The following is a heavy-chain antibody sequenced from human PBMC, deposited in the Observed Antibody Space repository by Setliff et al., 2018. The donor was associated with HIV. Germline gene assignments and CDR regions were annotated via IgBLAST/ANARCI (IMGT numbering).Heavy chain of an antibody. Sequence: SETLSLTCSVSGGSISSSSYYWGWIRQPPGKGLEWIGSIYYGGGTFYNPSLKSRVTISVDTSKNQFSLKLSSVTAADTAVYYCARGGLRYFDWLLYGPFDYWGQGTLVTVS. J-gene: IGHJ4*02. CDR3: ARGGLRYFDWLLYGPFDY. D-gene: IGHD3-9*01. CDR1: GGSISSSSYY. CDR2: IYYGGGT. V-gene: IGHV4-39*07.